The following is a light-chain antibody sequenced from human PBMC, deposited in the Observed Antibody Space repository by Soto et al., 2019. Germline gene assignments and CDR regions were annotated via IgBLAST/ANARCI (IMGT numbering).Light chain of an antibody. V-gene: IGKV3-15*01. CDR2: IAS. CDR3: QQYNYWPLYT. J-gene: IGKJ2*01. CDR1: QSLSTN. Sequence: ELVMTQSPTTLSVSPGEGATLSCRASQSLSTNLAWYQQKPGQSPRLLIYIASTRASGITARFSGSGSGTEFTLTISSLESEDFAVYYCQQYNYWPLYTFGQGTKLEIK.